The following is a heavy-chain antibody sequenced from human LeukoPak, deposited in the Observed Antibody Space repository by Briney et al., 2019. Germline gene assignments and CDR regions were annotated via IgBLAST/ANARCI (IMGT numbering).Heavy chain of an antibody. CDR3: ARPRGKQAAARSDAFDI. V-gene: IGHV3-21*01. CDR1: GFTFSSYS. CDR2: ISSSSSYI. D-gene: IGHD6-13*01. J-gene: IGHJ3*02. Sequence: GGSLRLSCAASGFTFSSYSMNWVRQAPGKGLEWVSSISSSSSYIYYADSVKGRFTISRDNSKNTLYLQMNSLRAEDTAVYYCARPRGKQAAARSDAFDIWGQGAMVTVSS.